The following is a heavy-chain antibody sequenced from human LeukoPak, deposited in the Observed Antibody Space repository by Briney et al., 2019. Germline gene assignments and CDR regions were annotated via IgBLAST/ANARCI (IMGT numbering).Heavy chain of an antibody. J-gene: IGHJ4*02. CDR1: GGSISSGGYY. CDR2: IYYSGST. V-gene: IGHV4-31*03. Sequence: PSQTLSLTCNVSGGSISSGGYYWSWIRKHPGKGLEWIGYIYYSGSTYYNPSLKSRVTISVDTSKNQFSLKLSSVTAADTAVYYCARSPVYGSGSYYPYYFDYWGQGTLVTVSS. D-gene: IGHD3-10*01. CDR3: ARSPVYGSGSYYPYYFDY.